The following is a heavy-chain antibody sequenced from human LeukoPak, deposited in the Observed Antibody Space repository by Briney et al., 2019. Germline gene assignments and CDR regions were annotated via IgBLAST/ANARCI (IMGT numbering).Heavy chain of an antibody. CDR2: INHSGST. V-gene: IGHV4-34*01. Sequence: SETLSLTCAVYGGSFSGYYWSWIRQPPGKGLEWIGEINHSGSTNYNPSLKSRVTISVDTSKSQFSLKLSSVTAADTAVYYCARGPGFVVVVIEPHWFDPWGQGTLVTVSS. D-gene: IGHD2-15*01. J-gene: IGHJ5*02. CDR3: ARGPGFVVVVIEPHWFDP. CDR1: GGSFSGYY.